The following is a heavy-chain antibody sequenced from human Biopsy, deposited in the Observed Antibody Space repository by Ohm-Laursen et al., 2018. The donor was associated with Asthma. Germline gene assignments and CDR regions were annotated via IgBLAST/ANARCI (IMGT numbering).Heavy chain of an antibody. J-gene: IGHJ4*02. CDR1: GGTFSSYA. D-gene: IGHD1-26*01. CDR2: IIPIFGTA. V-gene: IGHV1-69*13. CDR3: ARAGALIVGATMGY. Sequence: GATVKISCNASGGTFSSYAISWVRQAPGQGLEWMGGIIPIFGTANYAQKFQGRVTITADESTSTAYIELSSLRSEDTAVYYCARAGALIVGATMGYWGQGTLVTVSS.